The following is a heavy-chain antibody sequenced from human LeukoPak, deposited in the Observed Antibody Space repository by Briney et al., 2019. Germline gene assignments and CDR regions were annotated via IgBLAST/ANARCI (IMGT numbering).Heavy chain of an antibody. CDR2: IYPGDSDT. J-gene: IGHJ3*02. D-gene: IGHD3-3*01. Sequence: PGEPLHTSGKGSGYSFTSYWSGWVRQMPGKGLEWMGIIYPGDSDTRYSPSFQGQVTISADKSISTAYLQWSSLKASDTAMYFCAIFSMTDAFDIWGQGTMVTVSS. V-gene: IGHV5-51*01. CDR1: GYSFTSYW. CDR3: AIFSMTDAFDI.